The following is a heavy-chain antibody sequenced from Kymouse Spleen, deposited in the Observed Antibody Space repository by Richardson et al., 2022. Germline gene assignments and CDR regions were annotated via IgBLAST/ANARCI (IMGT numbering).Heavy chain of an antibody. J-gene: IGHJ4*02. CDR1: GFTFSSYG. V-gene: IGHV3-30*18. D-gene: IGHD3-10*01. Sequence: QVQLVESGGGVVQPGRSLRLSCAASGFTFSSYGMHWVRQAPGKGLEWVAVISYDGSNKYYADSVKGRFTISRDNSKNTLYLQMNSLRAEDTAVYYCAKDGGSGSPYWGQGTLVTVSS. CDR3: AKDGGSGSPY. CDR2: ISYDGSNK.